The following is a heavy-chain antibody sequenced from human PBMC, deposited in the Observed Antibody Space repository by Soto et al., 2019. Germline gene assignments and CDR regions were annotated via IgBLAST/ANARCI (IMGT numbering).Heavy chain of an antibody. J-gene: IGHJ4*02. V-gene: IGHV3-33*01. CDR2: IGYEGSNK. D-gene: IGHD3-10*01. CDR3: ARGVWFGELSRYFDY. Sequence: ESGGGVVQPGRSLRLSCAASGFTFSSYGMHWVRQAPGKGLEWVAVIGYEGSNKYYADSVKGRFTISRDNSKNTLYLQMNSLRAEDTAVYYCARGVWFGELSRYFDYWGQGTLVTVSS. CDR1: GFTFSSYG.